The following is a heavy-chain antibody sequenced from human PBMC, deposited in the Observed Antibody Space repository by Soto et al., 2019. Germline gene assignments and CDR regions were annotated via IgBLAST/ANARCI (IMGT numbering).Heavy chain of an antibody. CDR1: GFTFSTSW. V-gene: IGHV3-74*01. Sequence: EVQLVESGGGLVQPGGSLRLPCAASGFTFSTSWMHWVRQTPGKGLVWVSHINPDGSITNYADSAKGRFTISRDNAKNTLFLQMNNLRAEDTSVYFCARDIGYGGNWGQGTLVTVSS. CDR3: ARDIGYGGN. J-gene: IGHJ4*02. CDR2: INPDGSIT. D-gene: IGHD3-16*01.